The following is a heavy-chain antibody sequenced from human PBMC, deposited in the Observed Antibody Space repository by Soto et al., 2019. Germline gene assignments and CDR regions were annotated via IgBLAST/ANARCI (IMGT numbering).Heavy chain of an antibody. CDR2: IYYSGIT. J-gene: IGHJ6*02. CDR3: ARDARKTGTTYLNYCYYGMDV. Sequence: PSETLSLTCTVSGCSISSDDYYWSWIRQPPGKGLEWIGYIYYSGITYYNPSLQSRVTISVDTSKNQFSLKLNSVTAADTAVYYCARDARKTGTTYLNYCYYGMDVWGQGTTVT. D-gene: IGHD1-7*01. CDR1: GCSISSDDYY. V-gene: IGHV4-30-4*01.